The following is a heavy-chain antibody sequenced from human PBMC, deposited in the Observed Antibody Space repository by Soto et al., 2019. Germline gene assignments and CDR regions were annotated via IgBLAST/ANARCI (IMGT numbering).Heavy chain of an antibody. V-gene: IGHV4-30-4*01. D-gene: IGHD1-1*01. CDR1: GDSFSRGYYS. Sequence: SESLSLTCTVSGDSFSRGYYSWSWIRQPPGKGLEWIGYIYYSGSTYYNPSLKSRVTISVDKSKNQFSLRLSSVTAADTSIYYCAREMSTMKFDFWGQGTLVTVSS. J-gene: IGHJ4*02. CDR3: AREMSTMKFDF. CDR2: IYYSGST.